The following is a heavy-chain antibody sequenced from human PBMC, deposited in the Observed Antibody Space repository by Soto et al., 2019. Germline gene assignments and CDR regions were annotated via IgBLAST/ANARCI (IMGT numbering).Heavy chain of an antibody. D-gene: IGHD3-22*01. Sequence: QVQLVQSGAEVKKPGASVKVSCKASGYTFTSYAMHWVRQAPGQRLEWMGWINAGNGNTKYSQKFQAKVTITTDTSASTAYMELSSLRSEDTAVYYCARSSCYYYVDYWGQGTLVTVSS. CDR1: GYTFTSYA. V-gene: IGHV1-3*01. CDR2: INAGNGNT. J-gene: IGHJ4*02. CDR3: ARSSCYYYVDY.